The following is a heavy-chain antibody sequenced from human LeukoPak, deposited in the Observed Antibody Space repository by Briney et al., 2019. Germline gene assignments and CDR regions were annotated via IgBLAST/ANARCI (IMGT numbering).Heavy chain of an antibody. CDR2: IKQDGSEK. J-gene: IGHJ6*02. CDR1: GFTFSSYW. V-gene: IGHV3-7*01. Sequence: GGSLRLSCAASGFTFSSYWMSWVRQAPGKGLEWVANIKQDGSEKYYVDSVKGRFTISRDNAKNSLYLQMNSLRAEDTAVYYCARLVSRYSSSWYPIYYYYGMDVWGQGTTVTVSS. CDR3: ARLVSRYSSSWYPIYYYYGMDV. D-gene: IGHD6-13*01.